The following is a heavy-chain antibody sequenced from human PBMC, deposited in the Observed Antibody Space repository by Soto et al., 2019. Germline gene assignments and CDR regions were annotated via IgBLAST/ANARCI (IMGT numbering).Heavy chain of an antibody. CDR3: ARGSVLRFLEWLSYPPTD. J-gene: IGHJ4*02. D-gene: IGHD3-3*01. CDR2: INPNSGGT. CDR1: GYTFTGYY. Sequence: GASVKVSCKASGYTFTGYYMHWVRQAPGQGLEWMGWINPNSGGTNYAQKFQGWVTMTRDTSISTAYMELSRLRSDDTAVYYCARGSVLRFLEWLSYPPTDWGQGTLVTVS. V-gene: IGHV1-2*04.